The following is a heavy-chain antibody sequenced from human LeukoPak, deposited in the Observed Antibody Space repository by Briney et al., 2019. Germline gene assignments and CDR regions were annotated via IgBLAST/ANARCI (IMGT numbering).Heavy chain of an antibody. D-gene: IGHD6-6*01. CDR1: GFTFSSYS. Sequence: SGGSLRLSCAASGFTFSSYSMNWVRQAPGKGLEWVSSIISSSSYIYYADSVKGRFTISRDNAKNSLYLQMNSLRAEDTAVYYCAREGQLGTIDYWGQGTLVTVSS. CDR2: IISSSSYI. J-gene: IGHJ4*02. V-gene: IGHV3-21*01. CDR3: AREGQLGTIDY.